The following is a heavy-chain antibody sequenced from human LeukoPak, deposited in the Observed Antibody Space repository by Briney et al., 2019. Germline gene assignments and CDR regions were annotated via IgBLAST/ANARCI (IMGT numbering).Heavy chain of an antibody. Sequence: GESLKISCKGSGYSFTSYWIGWVRQMPGKGLEWMGIIYPGDSDTRYSPSFQGQVTISADKSISTAYLQWSSLKASDTAMYYCASGYNWNYVPGEGDDYWGQGTLVTVSS. CDR3: ASGYNWNYVPGEGDDY. CDR1: GYSFTSYW. V-gene: IGHV5-51*01. D-gene: IGHD1-7*01. J-gene: IGHJ4*02. CDR2: IYPGDSDT.